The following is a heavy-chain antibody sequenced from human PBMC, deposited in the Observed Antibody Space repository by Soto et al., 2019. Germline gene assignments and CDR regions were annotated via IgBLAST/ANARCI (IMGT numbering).Heavy chain of an antibody. CDR1: GGSFSGYY. D-gene: IGHD2-15*01. CDR3: ARGRILYCSGGSCYLNWSDP. J-gene: IGHJ5*02. CDR2: INHSGST. V-gene: IGHV4-34*01. Sequence: SETLSLTCTVYGGSFSGYYWSWIRQPPGKGLEWIGEINHSGSTNYNPSLKSRVTISVDTSKNQFSLKLSSVTAADTAVYYCARGRILYCSGGSCYLNWSDPWGQGTLVTVSS.